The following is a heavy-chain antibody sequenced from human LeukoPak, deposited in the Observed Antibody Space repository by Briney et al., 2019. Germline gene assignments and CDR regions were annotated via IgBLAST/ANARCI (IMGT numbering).Heavy chain of an antibody. CDR2: IYTSGST. CDR1: GGSISSYY. Sequence: SETLSLTCTVSGGSISSYYWSWIWQPAGKGLEWIGRIYTSGSTNYNPSLKSRVTMSVDTSKNQFSLKLSSVTAADTAVYYCARERRITMVRGVIIIDYYYGMDVWGQGTTVTVSS. D-gene: IGHD3-10*01. CDR3: ARERRITMVRGVIIIDYYYGMDV. V-gene: IGHV4-4*07. J-gene: IGHJ6*02.